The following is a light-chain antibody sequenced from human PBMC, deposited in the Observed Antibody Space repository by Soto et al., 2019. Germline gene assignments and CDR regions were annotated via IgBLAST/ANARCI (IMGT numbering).Light chain of an antibody. J-gene: IGKJ3*01. CDR2: DVS. CDR3: QQCVSWPQFT. V-gene: IGKV3-11*01. CDR1: QSVGSS. Sequence: EIVLTQSPATLSLSPGERASLSCRASQSVGSSLAWYQHKPGQAPRLLIYDVSNRATGIPARFSGSGSGTDFTRTISSLEPEDFAFYYCQQCVSWPQFTFGPGTRLDI.